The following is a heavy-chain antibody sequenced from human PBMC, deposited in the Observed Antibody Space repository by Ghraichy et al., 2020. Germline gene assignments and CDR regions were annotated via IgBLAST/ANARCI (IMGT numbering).Heavy chain of an antibody. Sequence: ASVKVSCKVSGYTLTELSMHWVRQAPGKGLEWMGGFDPEDGETIYAQKFQGRVTMTEDTSTDTAYMELSSLRSEDTAVYYCATVWSGYGPLDYWGQGTLVTVSS. CDR2: FDPEDGET. CDR3: ATVWSGYGPLDY. CDR1: GYTLTELS. D-gene: IGHD3-3*01. J-gene: IGHJ4*02. V-gene: IGHV1-24*01.